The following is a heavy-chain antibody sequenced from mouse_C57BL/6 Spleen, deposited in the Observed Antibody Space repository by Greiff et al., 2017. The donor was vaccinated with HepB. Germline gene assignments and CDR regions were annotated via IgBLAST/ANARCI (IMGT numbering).Heavy chain of an antibody. CDR3: ARRRTTVVATDYAMDY. CDR2: ISSGSSTI. J-gene: IGHJ4*01. D-gene: IGHD1-1*01. CDR1: GFSFSDYG. V-gene: IGHV5-17*01. Sequence: EVQGVESGGGLVKPGGSLTLSCAASGFSFSDYGMHCFRPAPVKGLEWVAYISSGSSTIYYADTVKGRFTISRENAKNTLFLQMTSLRSEDTAMYYCARRRTTVVATDYAMDYWGQGTSVTVSS.